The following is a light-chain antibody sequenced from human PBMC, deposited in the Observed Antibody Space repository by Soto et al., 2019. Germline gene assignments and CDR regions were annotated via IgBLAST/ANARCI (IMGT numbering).Light chain of an antibody. V-gene: IGLV1-44*01. CDR2: SNY. Sequence: QSVLTQPPSASGTPGQRVTLSCSGSSSNIERNTVTWYQQLPGTAPKLVLYSNYDRPSGVPDRFSGRTSGTSASLVIRGLQSEDEADYYCAAWDDIRNGYVFGGGTKVTGL. J-gene: IGLJ1*01. CDR1: SSNIERNT. CDR3: AAWDDIRNGYV.